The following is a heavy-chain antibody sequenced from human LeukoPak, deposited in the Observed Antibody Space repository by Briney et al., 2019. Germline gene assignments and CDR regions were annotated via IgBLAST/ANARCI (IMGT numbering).Heavy chain of an antibody. CDR1: GFTVSSNY. V-gene: IGHV3-53*01. CDR2: IYSSGST. D-gene: IGHD2-15*01. Sequence: GGSLRLSCAAAGFTVSSNYMSWVRQAPGKGLEWVSVIYSSGSTNYADSVKGRFTISRDNSKNTLYLQMDSLRAEDTAVYYCAKSGLNRFDYWGQGTLVTVSS. J-gene: IGHJ4*02. CDR3: AKSGLNRFDY.